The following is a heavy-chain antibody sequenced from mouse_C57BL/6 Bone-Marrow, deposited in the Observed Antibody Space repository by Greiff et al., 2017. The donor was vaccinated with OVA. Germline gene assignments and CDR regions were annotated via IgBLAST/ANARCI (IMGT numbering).Heavy chain of an antibody. J-gene: IGHJ1*03. CDR3: AGTTVVARYFDV. D-gene: IGHD1-1*01. Sequence: VQGVESGPGLVAPSQSLSITCTVSGFSLTSYAISWVRQPPGKGLEWLGVIWTDGGTNYNSALKSRLSISKDNSKSQVFLKMNSLQTDDTARYYCAGTTVVARYFDVWGTGTTVTVSS. V-gene: IGHV2-9-1*01. CDR2: IWTDGGT. CDR1: GFSLTSYA.